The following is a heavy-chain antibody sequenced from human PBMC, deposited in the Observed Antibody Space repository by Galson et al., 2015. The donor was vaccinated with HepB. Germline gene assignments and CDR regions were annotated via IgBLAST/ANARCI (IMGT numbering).Heavy chain of an antibody. CDR3: ARGMRQYHYYYYGMDV. CDR1: GFTFSSYG. CDR2: IWYDGRTK. D-gene: IGHD2-8*01. V-gene: IGHV3-33*01. J-gene: IGHJ6*02. Sequence: SLRLSCAASGFTFSSYGMHWVRQAPGKGLEWVAVIWYDGRTKYYADSVKGRFTISRDNSKNTLYLQMNSLRAEDTAVYYCARGMRQYHYYYYGMDVWGQGTTVTVSS.